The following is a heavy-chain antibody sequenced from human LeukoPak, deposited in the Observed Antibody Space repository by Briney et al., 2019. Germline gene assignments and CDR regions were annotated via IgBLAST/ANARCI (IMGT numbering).Heavy chain of an antibody. Sequence: SETLSLTCAVYGGSFTDYYWNWIRQPPGRGLEWIGEINHSGITHYNPSLKSRVTISADTSKNQFSLKLSSVTAADTAVYYCARHKRYGGNSLDYWGQGTLATVSS. CDR1: GGSFTDYY. D-gene: IGHD4-23*01. V-gene: IGHV4-34*01. CDR3: ARHKRYGGNSLDY. CDR2: INHSGIT. J-gene: IGHJ4*02.